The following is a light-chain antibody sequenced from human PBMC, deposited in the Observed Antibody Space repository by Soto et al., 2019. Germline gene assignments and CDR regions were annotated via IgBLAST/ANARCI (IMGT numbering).Light chain of an antibody. J-gene: IGKJ5*01. V-gene: IGKV3D-7*01. CDR1: QIFSSTS. CDR2: GAS. CDR3: HQYNNWPPST. Sequence: EMVLTRSPATRSWSPWEVAARAGMGIQIFSSTSLAWYQQKPGQAPRLLIYGASNRATGIPDRFSGSGSGTDFTLTINSLQSEDFGVYYCHQYNNWPPSTFGQGTRLEI.